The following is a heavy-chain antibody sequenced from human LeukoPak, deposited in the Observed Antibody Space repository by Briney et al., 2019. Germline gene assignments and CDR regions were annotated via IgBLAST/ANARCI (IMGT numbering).Heavy chain of an antibody. J-gene: IGHJ4*02. V-gene: IGHV1-3*01. CDR2: INAGNGNT. Sequence: WASVKVSCKASGYTFTSYAMHWVRQAPGQRLEWMGWINAGNGNTKYSQEFQGRVTMTRDTSISTAYMELSRLRSDDTAVYYCAMCLSGYYLGFDYWGQGTLVTVSS. CDR3: AMCLSGYYLGFDY. D-gene: IGHD3-3*01. CDR1: GYTFTSYA.